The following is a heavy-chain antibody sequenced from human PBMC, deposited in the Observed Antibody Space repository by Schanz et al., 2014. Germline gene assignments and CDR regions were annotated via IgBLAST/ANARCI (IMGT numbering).Heavy chain of an antibody. D-gene: IGHD2-21*01. J-gene: IGHJ3*01. Sequence: QVQLQESGPGLVKPSETLSLTCTVSGGSISSYYWSWIRQPAGKGLEWIGRIYTSGSTNYNPSLESLVPISVDKSKTQFPPILSSMTAADTAVYYCTRSTLWSYDVWGRGTMVIVSS. CDR3: TRSTLWSYDV. V-gene: IGHV4-4*07. CDR1: GGSISSYY. CDR2: IYTSGST.